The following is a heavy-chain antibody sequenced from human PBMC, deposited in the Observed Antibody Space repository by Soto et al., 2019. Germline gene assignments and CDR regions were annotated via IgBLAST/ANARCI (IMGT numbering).Heavy chain of an antibody. V-gene: IGHV5-51*01. CDR2: IYPTDSDT. Sequence: GESLKIYCKGSGYSFTTYWIGWVRQMPGKGLEWMGIIYPTDSDTRYSPSFQGQVTISADKSISTAYLQWSSLKASDTAMYYCARTVREQWLADYWGRGTLVTVSS. CDR3: ARTVREQWLADY. D-gene: IGHD6-19*01. CDR1: GYSFTTYW. J-gene: IGHJ4*02.